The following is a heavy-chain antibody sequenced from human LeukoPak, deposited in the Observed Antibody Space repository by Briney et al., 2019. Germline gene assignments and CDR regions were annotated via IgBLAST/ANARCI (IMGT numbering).Heavy chain of an antibody. CDR3: AGHMIRSSGWYGDYYYGMDV. D-gene: IGHD6-19*01. CDR2: IYYSGST. J-gene: IGHJ6*02. CDR1: GGSISSYY. V-gene: IGHV4-59*08. Sequence: SETLSLTCTVSGGSISSYYWSWIRQPPGKGLEWIGYIYYSGSTNYNPSLKSRVTISVDTSKNQFSLKLSSVTAADTAVYYCAGHMIRSSGWYGDYYYGMDVWGQGTTVTVSS.